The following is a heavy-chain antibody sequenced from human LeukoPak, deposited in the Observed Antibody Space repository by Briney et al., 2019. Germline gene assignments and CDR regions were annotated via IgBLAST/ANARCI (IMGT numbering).Heavy chain of an antibody. CDR2: ISGSDGST. CDR1: GFTFSSYA. V-gene: IGHV3-23*01. J-gene: IGHJ4*02. Sequence: GGSLRLSCAASGFTFSSYAMSWVRQAPGKGLEWVSTISGSDGSTYYADSVKGRFTVSRDNSKNTLYLQMNSLRAEDTAVYYCAKHCVVVIATSPGGYWGQGTLVTVSS. D-gene: IGHD2-21*01. CDR3: AKHCVVVIATSPGGY.